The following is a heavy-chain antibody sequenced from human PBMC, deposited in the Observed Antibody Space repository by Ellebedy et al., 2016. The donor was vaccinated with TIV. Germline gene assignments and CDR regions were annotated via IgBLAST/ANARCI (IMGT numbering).Heavy chain of an antibody. CDR2: IYYSGST. J-gene: IGHJ4*02. CDR3: ARHVKTMFDLYYFDY. V-gene: IGHV4-39*01. Sequence: MPSETLSLTCTVSGGSIRSSSYYWGWIRQPPGKGLEWIGSIYYSGSTYYNPSLKSRVTISVDTSKNQFSLKLSSVTAADTAVYYCARHVKTMFDLYYFDYWGQGTLVTVSS. D-gene: IGHD3-10*02. CDR1: GGSIRSSSYY.